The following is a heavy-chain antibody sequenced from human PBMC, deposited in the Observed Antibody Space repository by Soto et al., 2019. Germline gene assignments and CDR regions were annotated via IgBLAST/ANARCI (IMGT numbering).Heavy chain of an antibody. CDR1: GGSFSGYY. V-gene: IGHV4-34*01. CDR2: INYSGST. D-gene: IGHD6-25*01. J-gene: IGHJ6*02. CDR3: ARQRPYGMAV. Sequence: SETLSLTCTVYGGSFSGYYWSWIRQPPGKGLEWIGEINYSGSTNCNPSLKSRVTISVDTSKNQFSLKLSSVTAADTAVYYCARQRPYGMAVWGQASTATVSS.